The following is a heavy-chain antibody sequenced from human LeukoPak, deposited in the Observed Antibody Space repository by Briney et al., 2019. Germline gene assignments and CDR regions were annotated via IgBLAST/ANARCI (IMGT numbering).Heavy chain of an antibody. Sequence: PSETLSLTCTVSGGSIGSSSYYWGWIRQPPGKGLEWIGSIYYSGSTYSNPSLQSRVTISVDTSKNQFSLKLNSVTAADTAVYYCASFYCSGGSCYQYYSYYYMDVWGKGTTVTISS. CDR2: IYYSGST. CDR3: ASFYCSGGSCYQYYSYYYMDV. D-gene: IGHD2-15*01. V-gene: IGHV4-39*01. J-gene: IGHJ6*03. CDR1: GGSIGSSSYY.